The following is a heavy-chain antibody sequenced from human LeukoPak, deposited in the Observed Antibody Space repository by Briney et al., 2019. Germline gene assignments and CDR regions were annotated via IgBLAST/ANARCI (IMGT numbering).Heavy chain of an antibody. J-gene: IGHJ5*02. V-gene: IGHV3-23*01. CDR1: GFTFSSYA. CDR2: ISGSGGST. D-gene: IGHD3-9*01. Sequence: GGSLRLSCAASGFTFSSYAMSWVRQAPGKGLEWVSAISGSGGSTYYADSVKGRFTISRDNAKNSLYLQMNSLRAEDTAVYYCARDMDEGRLLPYFDWLSETINWFDPWGPGTLVTVSS. CDR3: ARDMDEGRLLPYFDWLSETINWFDP.